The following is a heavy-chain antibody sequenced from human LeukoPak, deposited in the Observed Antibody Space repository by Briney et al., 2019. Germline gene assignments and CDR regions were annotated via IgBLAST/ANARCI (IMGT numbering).Heavy chain of an antibody. D-gene: IGHD1-1*01. V-gene: IGHV3-48*04. Sequence: GGTLRLSCAASGFTFTSYGMNWVRQAPGKGLEWVSYISSSGSTIYYADSVKGRFTISRDNAKNTLYLQMNSLRAEDTGLYFCARGLSGYTSALGYWGQGTLVTVSS. CDR1: GFTFTSYG. CDR3: ARGLSGYTSALGY. J-gene: IGHJ4*02. CDR2: ISSSGSTI.